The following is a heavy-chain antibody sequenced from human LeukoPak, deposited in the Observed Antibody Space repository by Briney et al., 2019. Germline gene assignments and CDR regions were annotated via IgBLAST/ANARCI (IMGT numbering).Heavy chain of an antibody. CDR3: ATVRSTAYIMDV. D-gene: IGHD1-26*01. J-gene: IGHJ6*02. CDR2: IYFSGST. Sequence: PSETLSLTCNVSGGSISTSNYYWGWVRQPPGKGLEWIGNIYFSGSTYYNPSLRSRVSISVDTSKNQFSLRLNSVTAADTAIYYCATVRSTAYIMDVWGQGTTVTVSS. CDR1: GGSISTSNYY. V-gene: IGHV4-39*01.